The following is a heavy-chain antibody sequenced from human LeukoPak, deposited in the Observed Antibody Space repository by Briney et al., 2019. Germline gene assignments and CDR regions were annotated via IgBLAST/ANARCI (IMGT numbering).Heavy chain of an antibody. D-gene: IGHD2-21*02. Sequence: SETLSLTCTVSGGSVNSGRYYWTWIRQPDGKGLEWIGRLYTNDNTNYNPSLESRVSISLDTSKSQFYLQLTSVTAADTAVYFCARGVVTDDYYMDVWGKGTTVTVSS. J-gene: IGHJ6*03. CDR1: GGSVNSGRYY. CDR2: LYTNDNT. V-gene: IGHV4-61*02. CDR3: ARGVVTDDYYMDV.